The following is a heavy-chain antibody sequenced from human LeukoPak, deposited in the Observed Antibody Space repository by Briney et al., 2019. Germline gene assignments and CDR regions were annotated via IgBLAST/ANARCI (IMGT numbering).Heavy chain of an antibody. D-gene: IGHD2-2*01. Sequence: RRASVKVSCKASKYTFIDYYMHWVRQAPGQGLEWMGWINPNSGGTNYAQKFQGRVTMTRDTSISTAYMELSRLRSDDTAVYYCARGYCSSTSCYYWYFDLWGRGTLVTVSS. CDR1: KYTFIDYY. CDR3: ARGYCSSTSCYYWYFDL. CDR2: INPNSGGT. J-gene: IGHJ2*01. V-gene: IGHV1-2*02.